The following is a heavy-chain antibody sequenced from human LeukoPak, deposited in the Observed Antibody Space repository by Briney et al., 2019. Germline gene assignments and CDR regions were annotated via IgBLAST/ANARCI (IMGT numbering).Heavy chain of an antibody. J-gene: IGHJ4*02. CDR2: VSGSGGST. CDR1: GFTFSSYA. Sequence: SGGSLRLSCAASGFTFSSYAMSWVRQAPGKGLEWVSAVSGSGGSTYYADSVKGRVTISRDNSKNTLYLQMNSLRAEDTAVYYCAKDLYYYGSGSYTFDYWGQGTLVTVSS. CDR3: AKDLYYYGSGSYTFDY. D-gene: IGHD3-10*01. V-gene: IGHV3-23*01.